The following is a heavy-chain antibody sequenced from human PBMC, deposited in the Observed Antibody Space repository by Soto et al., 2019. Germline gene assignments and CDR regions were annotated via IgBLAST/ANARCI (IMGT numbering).Heavy chain of an antibody. CDR2: ISYDGSNK. CDR1: GFTFSSYG. Sequence: PGGSLRLSCAASGFTFSSYGMHWVRQAPGKGLEWVAVISYDGSNKYYADSVKGRFTISRDNSKNTLYLQMNSLRAEDTAVYYCAKEKLIAAAAGGDAFDIWGQGTMVTVSS. CDR3: AKEKLIAAAAGGDAFDI. V-gene: IGHV3-30*18. D-gene: IGHD6-13*01. J-gene: IGHJ3*02.